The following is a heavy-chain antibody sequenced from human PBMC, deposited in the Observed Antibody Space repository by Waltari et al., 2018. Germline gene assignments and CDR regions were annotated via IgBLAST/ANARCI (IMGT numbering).Heavy chain of an antibody. V-gene: IGHV3-30*18. CDR3: AKDQRHIVPLNWCDP. CDR2: LLYDVSNK. J-gene: IGHJ5*02. D-gene: IGHD2-21*01. Sequence: QVQLVESGGGVVQPGRSLRLSCAASGFTFSSYGMHWVRQAPGKGLEWVAVLLYDVSNKYYADSLKGRFTISRDNSKNTLYLQMNSLRAEDTSMYYCAKDQRHIVPLNWCDPWGQGTLVTVSS. CDR1: GFTFSSYG.